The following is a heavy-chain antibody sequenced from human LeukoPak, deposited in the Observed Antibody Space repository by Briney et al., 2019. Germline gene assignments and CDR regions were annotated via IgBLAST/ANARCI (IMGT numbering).Heavy chain of an antibody. D-gene: IGHD3-10*01. CDR1: GFTVSSNY. CDR3: ARDMGSFGMDV. J-gene: IGHJ6*04. Sequence: GGSLRLSCAASGFTVSSNYMSWVRQAPGKGLEWVAVIYSGGSTYYADSVKGRFTISRDNSKNTLYLQMNSLRAEDTAVYYCARDMGSFGMDVWGKGTTVTVSS. CDR2: IYSGGST. V-gene: IGHV3-53*01.